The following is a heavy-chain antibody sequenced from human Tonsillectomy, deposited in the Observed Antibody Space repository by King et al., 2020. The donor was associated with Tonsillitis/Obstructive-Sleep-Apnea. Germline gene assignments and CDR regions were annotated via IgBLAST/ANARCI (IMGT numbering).Heavy chain of an antibody. CDR1: GFTFSSYA. CDR2: IGGSGGST. J-gene: IGHJ6*03. V-gene: IGHV3-23*04. CDR3: AKVLQGYYYYADV. Sequence: VQLVESGGGLVQPGGSLRLSCAASGFTFSSYAMYWVRQAPGKGLEWVSGIGGSGGSTFYADSVKGRLTISRDNSKNTLYLQVNSLRAEDTAIYFCAKVLQGYYYYADVWGKGTTVTVSS.